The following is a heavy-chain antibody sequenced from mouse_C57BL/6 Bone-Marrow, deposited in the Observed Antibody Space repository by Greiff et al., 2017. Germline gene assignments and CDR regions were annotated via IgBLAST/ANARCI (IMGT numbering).Heavy chain of an antibody. V-gene: IGHV10-1*01. CDR2: IRSKSNNYAT. Sequence: EVQLKESGGGLVQPKGSLKLSCAASGFSFNTYAMNWVRQAPGKGLEWVARIRSKSNNYATYYADSVKDRFTISRDDSESMLYLQMNNLKTEDTAMYYCVRHGAWYFDVWGTGTTVTVSS. J-gene: IGHJ1*03. CDR3: VRHGAWYFDV. CDR1: GFSFNTYA.